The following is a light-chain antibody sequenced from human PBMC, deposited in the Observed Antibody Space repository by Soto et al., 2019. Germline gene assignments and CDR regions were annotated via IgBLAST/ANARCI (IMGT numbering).Light chain of an antibody. V-gene: IGLV1-44*01. CDR3: ATWDDSLNARGV. Sequence: QSVLTQIPSASGTPGQTVTISCSGSRSNIGNNAVSWYQQFPGTAPKLLIYNNNQRPSGVPDRFSGSKSGTSASLAISGLQSEDEADYYCATWDDSLNARGVFGGGTQLTVL. CDR2: NNN. CDR1: RSNIGNNA. J-gene: IGLJ3*02.